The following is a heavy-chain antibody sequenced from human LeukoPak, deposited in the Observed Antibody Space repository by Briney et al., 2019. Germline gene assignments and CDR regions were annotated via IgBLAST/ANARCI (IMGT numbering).Heavy chain of an antibody. CDR1: GFTFSSYA. Sequence: PGASLRLSCAASGFTFSSYAMSWVRQAPGKGLEWVSGISGSGGSTYYADPAKGGFTISRHNSKHTLYLQMNSLIAVYKAVYYCAKTDLLDYAYFWGRGTLVSVSS. CDR3: AKTDLLDYAYF. CDR2: ISGSGGST. V-gene: IGHV3-23*01. D-gene: IGHD4-17*01. J-gene: IGHJ4*02.